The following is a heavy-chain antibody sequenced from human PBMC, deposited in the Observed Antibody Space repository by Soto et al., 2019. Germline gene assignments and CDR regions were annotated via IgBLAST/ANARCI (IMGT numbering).Heavy chain of an antibody. D-gene: IGHD6-19*01. CDR2: ISSNGGST. CDR3: ARQWLDSYYCDY. Sequence: EVQLVESGGGLVQPGGSLRLSCAASGFTFTSYAMHWVRQAPGKGLEYVSAISSNGGSTYYANSVKGRFTISRDNSKNTLYLQMGSLRAEDMAVYYCARQWLDSYYCDYWGQGNRVTVSS. V-gene: IGHV3-64*01. J-gene: IGHJ4*02. CDR1: GFTFTSYA.